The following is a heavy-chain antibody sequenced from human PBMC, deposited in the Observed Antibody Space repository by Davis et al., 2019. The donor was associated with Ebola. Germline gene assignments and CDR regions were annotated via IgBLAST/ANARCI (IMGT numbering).Heavy chain of an antibody. CDR1: GGSISSNYW. V-gene: IGHV4-4*02. Sequence: MPSETLSLTCAVSGGSISSNYWWTCVRRPPGKGLEWIGEVYHSESTNYNPSLKSRVTISVDTSNNQFSLSLNSVTAADTAVYYCARADYTRYFDHWGRGTVVTVSP. J-gene: IGHJ4*02. D-gene: IGHD3-16*01. CDR2: VYHSEST. CDR3: ARADYTRYFDH.